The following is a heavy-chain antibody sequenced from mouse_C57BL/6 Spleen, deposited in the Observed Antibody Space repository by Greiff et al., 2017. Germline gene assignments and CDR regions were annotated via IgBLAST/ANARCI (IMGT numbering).Heavy chain of an antibody. Sequence: QVHVKQSGAELVRPGTSVKVSCKASGYAFTDYLIEWVKQRPGQGLEWIGVINPESGGTNYNEKFKVKATLTADKSSSTAYMQLSSLTSEDSAVYFCARRWDGGYFDVWGTGTTVTVSS. CDR3: ARRWDGGYFDV. J-gene: IGHJ1*03. CDR2: INPESGGT. V-gene: IGHV1-54*01. CDR1: GYAFTDYL. D-gene: IGHD4-1*01.